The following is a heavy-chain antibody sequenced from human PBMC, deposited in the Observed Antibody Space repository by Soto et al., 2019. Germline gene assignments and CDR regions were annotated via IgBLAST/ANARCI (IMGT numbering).Heavy chain of an antibody. CDR3: ALLLWLVGGYYFGMDV. D-gene: IGHD6-19*01. V-gene: IGHV1-18*01. CDR2: TSAYNGNT. J-gene: IGHJ6*02. Sequence: ASVKVSCKASGYTFTSYGISWVRQAPGQRLEWMGWTSAYNGNTNYAQKLQGRVTMTTDTSTSTAYMELRSLRSDDTAVYYCALLLWLVGGYYFGMDVWGQGTTVTVSS. CDR1: GYTFTSYG.